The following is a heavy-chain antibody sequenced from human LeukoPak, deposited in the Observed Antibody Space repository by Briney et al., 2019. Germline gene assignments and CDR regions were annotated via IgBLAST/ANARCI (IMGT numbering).Heavy chain of an antibody. V-gene: IGHV3-11*01. CDR2: ISSSGSTI. Sequence: GSLRLSCAASGFTFSDYYMSWLRQAPGKGLEWVSYISSSGSTIYYADSVRGRFTISRDNAKNSLYLQMNSLRAEDTAVYYCAREHYDSSGSPPDYWGQGTLVTVSS. J-gene: IGHJ4*02. D-gene: IGHD3-22*01. CDR3: AREHYDSSGSPPDY. CDR1: GFTFSDYY.